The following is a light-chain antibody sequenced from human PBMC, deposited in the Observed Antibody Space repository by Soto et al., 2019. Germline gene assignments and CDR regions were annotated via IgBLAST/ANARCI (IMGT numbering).Light chain of an antibody. J-gene: IGKJ4*01. CDR1: QRLSSN. Sequence: EIRMNKSPGALSFSKGSRATLSCRASQRLSSNLAWYQQKPGQAPRLLIYDASSRATGIPARFSGSGSGTDFTLTISSLQPEDIAPYYCPHTSIYPYPFGGGTK. CDR3: PHTSIYPYP. CDR2: DAS. V-gene: IGKV3-15*01.